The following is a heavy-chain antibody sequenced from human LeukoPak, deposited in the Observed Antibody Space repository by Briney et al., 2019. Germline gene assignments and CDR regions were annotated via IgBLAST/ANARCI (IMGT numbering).Heavy chain of an antibody. V-gene: IGHV1-2*02. J-gene: IGHJ4*02. D-gene: IGHD6-19*01. Sequence: ASVKVSCKASVNTLTGYYMHWVRQAPGQGLEWMGWIHPNSGGTNYAQKFQGRVTMTRDTSISTAYMELSRLRSDDTAVYYCARDGEGAVAFDYWGQGTLVTVSS. CDR2: IHPNSGGT. CDR1: VNTLTGYY. CDR3: ARDGEGAVAFDY.